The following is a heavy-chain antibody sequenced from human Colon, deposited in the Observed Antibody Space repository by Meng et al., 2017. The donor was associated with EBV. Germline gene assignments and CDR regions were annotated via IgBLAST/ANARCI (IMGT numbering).Heavy chain of an antibody. V-gene: IGHV4-31*03. Sequence: HGQLQESGPGLVNPSQALSLTCTVSGGSVSSGGYYWTWIRQHPGKVLELFGHIYYSGSTFYNPSLNRRVIISIDTSKNQFSLNLRSVTAADTAVYYCARVSSGWDYFDYWGQGTLVTVSS. CDR3: ARVSSGWDYFDY. D-gene: IGHD6-19*01. CDR2: IYYSGST. J-gene: IGHJ4*02. CDR1: GGSVSSGGYY.